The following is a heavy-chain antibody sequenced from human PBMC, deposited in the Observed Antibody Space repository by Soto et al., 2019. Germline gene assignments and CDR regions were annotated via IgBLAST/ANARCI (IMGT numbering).Heavy chain of an antibody. Sequence: QVQLVQSGAELKEPGASVKVSCTASEYTFTNHDINWVRQATGRGLEWMGWMNPNSGNSGYAQKFPNRVTRTRDTSIDTAYLELRNLRSEDTAVYYCASGWGRWPHEKPGDYWGQGTLVTVSS. CDR1: EYTFTNHD. J-gene: IGHJ4*02. V-gene: IGHV1-8*01. D-gene: IGHD3-16*01. CDR2: MNPNSGNS. CDR3: ASGWGRWPHEKPGDY.